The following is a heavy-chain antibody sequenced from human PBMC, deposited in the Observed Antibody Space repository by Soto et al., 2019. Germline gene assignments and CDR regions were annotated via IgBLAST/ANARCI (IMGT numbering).Heavy chain of an antibody. CDR2: ISAYNGNT. D-gene: IGHD2-15*01. V-gene: IGHV1-18*01. CDR1: GYTFTSYG. J-gene: IGHJ6*03. CDR3: ASGGYRSGRVKFYYMDV. Sequence: QVQLVQSGAEVKKPGASVKVSCKASGYTFTSYGISWVRQAPGQGLECMGWISAYNGNTNYAQKLQCRVTMTTDTSTSTAYMELRSLRSDDTAVYYCASGGYRSGRVKFYYMDVWGKGTTVTVSS.